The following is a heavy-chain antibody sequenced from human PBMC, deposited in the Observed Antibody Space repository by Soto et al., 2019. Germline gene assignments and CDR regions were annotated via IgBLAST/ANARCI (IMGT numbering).Heavy chain of an antibody. CDR1: GFNFSSFA. J-gene: IGHJ6*02. CDR3: AKTRGAMIYAISVYGMDV. D-gene: IGHD2-8*01. Sequence: EVQLLESGGGFIHPGGSLRLSCAASGFNFSSFAMNWVRQAPGKGLEWVSIISGSADSTFYADSVKGRFTISRDNSKSTLYLQINSLRAEDTAVYYCAKTRGAMIYAISVYGMDVWGQGTTVTVSS. V-gene: IGHV3-23*01. CDR2: ISGSADST.